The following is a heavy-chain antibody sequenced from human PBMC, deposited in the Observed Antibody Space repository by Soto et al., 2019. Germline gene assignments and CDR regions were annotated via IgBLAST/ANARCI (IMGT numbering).Heavy chain of an antibody. CDR3: ARAADTAMEGWFDP. CDR2: ISAYNGNT. CDR1: GYTFTSYG. Sequence: ASVKVSCKASGYTFTSYGISWVRQAPGQGLEWMGWISAYNGNTNYAQKLQGRVTMTTDTSTSTAYMELRSLRSDDTAVYYCARAADTAMEGWFDPWGQGTLVTVSS. V-gene: IGHV1-18*04. J-gene: IGHJ5*02. D-gene: IGHD5-18*01.